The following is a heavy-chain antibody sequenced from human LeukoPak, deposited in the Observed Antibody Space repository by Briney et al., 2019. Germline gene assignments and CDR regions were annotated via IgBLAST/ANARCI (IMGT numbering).Heavy chain of an antibody. Sequence: GGSLRLFWAASGFTFDDYGMSWVRQAPGKGLEWVSGINWNGGSTGYADSVKGRFTISRDNAKNSLYLQMNSLRAEDTALYYCARVEDILTGYLGPIDYWGQGTLVTVSS. J-gene: IGHJ4*02. CDR3: ARVEDILTGYLGPIDY. CDR2: INWNGGST. CDR1: GFTFDDYG. D-gene: IGHD3-9*01. V-gene: IGHV3-20*04.